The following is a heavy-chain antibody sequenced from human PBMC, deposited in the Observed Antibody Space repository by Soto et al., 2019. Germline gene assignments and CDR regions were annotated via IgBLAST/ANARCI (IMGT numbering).Heavy chain of an antibody. CDR1: GFTFSSYG. CDR3: AKDNSSSRWRHYYYSYGMDV. D-gene: IGHD6-19*01. V-gene: IGHV3-33*06. Sequence: PGGSLRLSCAASGFTFSSYGMHWVRQAPGKGLEWVAVIWYDGSNKYYADSVKGRFTISRDNSKNTLYLQMNSLRAEDTAVYYCAKDNSSSRWRHYYYSYGMDVRGQGPTVTVSS. CDR2: IWYDGSNK. J-gene: IGHJ6*02.